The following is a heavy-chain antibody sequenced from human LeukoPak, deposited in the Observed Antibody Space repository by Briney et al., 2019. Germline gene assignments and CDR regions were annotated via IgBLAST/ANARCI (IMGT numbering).Heavy chain of an antibody. CDR2: IYHSGST. CDR3: AREMVRGVILPYYYYYGMDV. V-gene: IGHV4-4*02. CDR1: GGSISSSNW. Sequence: SGTLSLTCAVSGGSISSSNWWSWVRQPPGKGLEWIGEIYHSGSTYYNPSLKSRVTISVDTSKNQFSLKLSSVTAADTAVYYCAREMVRGVILPYYYYYGMDVWGQGTTVTVSS. J-gene: IGHJ6*02. D-gene: IGHD3-10*01.